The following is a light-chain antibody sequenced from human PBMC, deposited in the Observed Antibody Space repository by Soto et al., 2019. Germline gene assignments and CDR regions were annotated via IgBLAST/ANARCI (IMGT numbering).Light chain of an antibody. J-gene: IGKJ1*01. CDR3: QQYNDFPTWT. V-gene: IGKV1-5*03. CDR2: EAS. Sequence: DIQMTQSPSTLSASVGDRVTITCRASQSIRNYLAWYQQKPGKAPKLLIYEASTLESGVPSRFSGSGSGTEFTLTISRLQPDDFATFYCQQYNDFPTWTFGQGTKVEIK. CDR1: QSIRNY.